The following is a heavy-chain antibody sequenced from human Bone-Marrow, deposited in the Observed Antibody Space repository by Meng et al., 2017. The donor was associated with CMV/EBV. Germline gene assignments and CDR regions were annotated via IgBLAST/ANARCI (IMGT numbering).Heavy chain of an antibody. CDR3: ARSVVVPAADDY. Sequence: ASVKVSCKASGYTFTSYDINWVRQATGQGLEWMGWMNPNSGNTGYAQKLQGRVTMTTDTSTSTAYMELRSLRSDDTAVYYCARSVVVPAADDYWGQGTLVTVSS. D-gene: IGHD2-2*01. CDR1: GYTFTSYD. J-gene: IGHJ4*02. CDR2: MNPNSGNT. V-gene: IGHV1-8*02.